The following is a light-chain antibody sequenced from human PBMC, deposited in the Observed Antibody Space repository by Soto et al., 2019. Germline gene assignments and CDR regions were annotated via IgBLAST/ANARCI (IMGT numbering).Light chain of an antibody. CDR1: QSISSY. CDR2: GAS. Sequence: DIQMTQSPSSLSASVGDRVTITCRASQSISSYLMWFQQKPGKAPKSLIYGASSLQSGVSSKFSGSGSGTDFTLTISSLQPEDFATYYCQQYITYPLTFGGGTKVDIK. CDR3: QQYITYPLT. J-gene: IGKJ4*01. V-gene: IGKV1-16*02.